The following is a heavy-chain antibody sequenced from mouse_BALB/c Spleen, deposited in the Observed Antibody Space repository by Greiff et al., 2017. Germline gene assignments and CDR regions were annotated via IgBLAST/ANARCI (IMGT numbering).Heavy chain of an antibody. CDR2: IWTGGGT. CDR3: VREGTMIKGGFDY. CDR1: GFSLTSYD. J-gene: IGHJ2*01. V-gene: IGHV2-9-2*01. D-gene: IGHD2-4*01. Sequence: VKLMESGPGLVAPSQSLSITCTVSGFSLTSYDISWIRQPPGKGLEWLGVIWTGGGTNYNSAFMSRLSISKDNSKSQVFLKMNSLQTDDTAIYYCVREGTMIKGGFDYWGQGTTLTVSS.